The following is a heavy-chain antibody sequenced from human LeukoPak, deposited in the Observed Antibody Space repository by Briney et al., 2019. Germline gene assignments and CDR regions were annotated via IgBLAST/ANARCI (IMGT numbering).Heavy chain of an antibody. Sequence: SSETLSLTCTVSGDSISSYYWSWIRQPPGKGLEWIGEINHSGSTNYNPSLKSRVTISVDTSKNQFSLKLSSVTAADTAVYYCARGDLDSSTTYCFDYWGQGTLVTVSS. V-gene: IGHV4-34*01. D-gene: IGHD6-6*01. CDR3: ARGDLDSSTTYCFDY. J-gene: IGHJ4*02. CDR2: INHSGST. CDR1: GDSISSYY.